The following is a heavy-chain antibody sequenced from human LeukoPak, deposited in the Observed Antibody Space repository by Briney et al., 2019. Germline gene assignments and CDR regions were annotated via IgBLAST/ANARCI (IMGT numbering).Heavy chain of an antibody. CDR2: ISATSNYI. CDR3: ARVVRFGVPTVIGLTYMDV. CDR1: GFTFSSYS. J-gene: IGHJ6*03. V-gene: IGHV3-21*01. Sequence: PGGSLRLSCAASGFTFSSYSMNWVRQAPGKGLEWVSSISATSNYIYYADSVKGRFIISRDNAKGSLYLQMNSLRAEDTAVYYCARVVRFGVPTVIGLTYMDVWGEGTTVTISS. D-gene: IGHD3-10*01.